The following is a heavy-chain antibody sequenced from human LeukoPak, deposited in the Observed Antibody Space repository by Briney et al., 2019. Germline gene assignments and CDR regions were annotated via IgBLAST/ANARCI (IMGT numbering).Heavy chain of an antibody. CDR3: AVKAPYSPAYTQY. Sequence: SETLSLTCTVSGASLSSYYWSWIRQPPGKGLEWIGYIYHSGTTNYNPSLKSRVTISADTSKNQLSLKLTSVTSADTAVYYCAVKAPYSPAYTQYWGQGTLVTVSS. CDR1: GASLSSYY. D-gene: IGHD2-15*01. V-gene: IGHV4-59*01. J-gene: IGHJ1*01. CDR2: IYHSGTT.